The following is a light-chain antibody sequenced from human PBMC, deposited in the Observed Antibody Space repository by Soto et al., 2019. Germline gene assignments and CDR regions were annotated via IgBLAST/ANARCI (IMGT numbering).Light chain of an antibody. CDR3: QQYSDSPLT. J-gene: IGKJ4*01. Sequence: EIVLTQSPGTLSLSPGERATLSGRASQTVRTNYLAWFQHKPGQAPRLLIYGASSRATGIPDRFSGSGSGTDFTLTINRLEPEDFAVYFCQQYSDSPLTFGGGTKVEIK. CDR1: QTVRTNY. CDR2: GAS. V-gene: IGKV3-20*01.